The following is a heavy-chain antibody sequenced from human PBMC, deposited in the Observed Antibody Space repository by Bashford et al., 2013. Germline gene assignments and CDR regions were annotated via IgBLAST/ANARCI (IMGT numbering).Heavy chain of an antibody. D-gene: IGHD3-10*01. CDR2: ISYDGSNK. V-gene: IGHV3-30-3*01. J-gene: IGHJ5*02. Sequence: WSGQAPGKGLEWVAVISYDGSNKYYADSVKGRFTISRDNSKNTLYLQMNSLRAEDTAVYYCARVRLRENWFDPWGQGTLVTVSS. CDR3: ARVRLRENWFDP.